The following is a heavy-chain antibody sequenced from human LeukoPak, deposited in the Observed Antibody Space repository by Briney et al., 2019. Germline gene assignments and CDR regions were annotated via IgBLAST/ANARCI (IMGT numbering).Heavy chain of an antibody. CDR1: GGSISSYY. Sequence: SETLSLTCTVSGGSISSYYWSWIRQPPGKGLEWIGYIYYSGSTNYNPSLKSRVTISVDTSKNQFSLKLSSVTAADTAVYYCARDGPTRFTYYYYYMDVWGKGTTVTVSS. D-gene: IGHD3-10*01. V-gene: IGHV4-59*01. J-gene: IGHJ6*03. CDR2: IYYSGST. CDR3: ARDGPTRFTYYYYYMDV.